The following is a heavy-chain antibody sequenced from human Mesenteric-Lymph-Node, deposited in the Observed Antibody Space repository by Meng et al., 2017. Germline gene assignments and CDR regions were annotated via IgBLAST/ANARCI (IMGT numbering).Heavy chain of an antibody. CDR3: ASPLGILGIVDL. CDR1: GGSISSSSYY. D-gene: IGHD7-27*01. Sequence: LQLQEAGPGLGNPSAPLSLTCTVSGGSISSSSYYWGWIRQPPGKGLEWIGSIYYSGSTYYNPSLKSRVTISVDTSKNQFSLKLSSVTAADTAVYYCASPLGILGIVDLWGRGTLVTVSS. J-gene: IGHJ2*01. V-gene: IGHV4-39*01. CDR2: IYYSGST.